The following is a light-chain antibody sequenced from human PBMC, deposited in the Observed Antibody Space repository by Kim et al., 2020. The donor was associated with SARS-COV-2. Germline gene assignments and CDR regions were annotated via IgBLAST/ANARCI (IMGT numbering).Light chain of an antibody. Sequence: ETVMTQSPDTLSVSPGERVTVSCRASQSVGSNLAWYQHESGQAPRLLIYGSSTVAAGVPARFSGSGSGTEFALTISSLQSEDFAVYYCQQYNNWPRTFGQGTKLEI. J-gene: IGKJ2*01. CDR1: QSVGSN. V-gene: IGKV3D-15*01. CDR2: GSS. CDR3: QQYNNWPRT.